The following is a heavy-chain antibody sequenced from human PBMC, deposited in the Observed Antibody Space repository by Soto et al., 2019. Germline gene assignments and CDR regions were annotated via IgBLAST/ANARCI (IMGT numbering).Heavy chain of an antibody. J-gene: IGHJ5*02. Sequence: EVQLVESGGGLVKPGGSLRLSCAASGFSFSSDSMNWVRQAPGKGLEWVSSISSSSSYIYYADSVKGRFTISRDNAKNSLYLQMNSLRDEDTAVYYCARDYCSSTSCYYPWGQGALVTVSS. CDR1: GFSFSSDS. D-gene: IGHD2-2*01. CDR3: ARDYCSSTSCYYP. V-gene: IGHV3-21*01. CDR2: ISSSSSYI.